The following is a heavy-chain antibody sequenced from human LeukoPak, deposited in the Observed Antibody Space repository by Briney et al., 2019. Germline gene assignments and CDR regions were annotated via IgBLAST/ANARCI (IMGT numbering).Heavy chain of an antibody. J-gene: IGHJ6*03. CDR1: GFTFSSYG. D-gene: IGHD4-17*01. Sequence: PGGSLRLSCAASGFTFSSYGMHWVRQAPGKGLEWVAVISYDGSNKYYADSVKGRFTISRDNSKNTLYLQMNSLRAEDTAVYYCAKNPSTVTTYTPLFYYYYYYMDVWGKGTTVTISS. CDR3: AKNPSTVTTYTPLFYYYYYYMDV. CDR2: ISYDGSNK. V-gene: IGHV3-30*18.